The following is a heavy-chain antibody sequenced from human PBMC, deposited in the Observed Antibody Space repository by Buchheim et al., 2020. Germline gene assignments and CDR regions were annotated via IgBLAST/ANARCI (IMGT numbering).Heavy chain of an antibody. J-gene: IGHJ4*02. V-gene: IGHV3-23*01. CDR2: ISGSGGST. Sequence: EVQLLESGGGLVQPGGSLRLSCAASGFIFSNYAMTWVRQAPGKGLEWVSGISGSGGSTFYADSVKGRFTSSRDNPKNTLDLQMNRLRAEDTATYYCVKSVGMYSSTPFDYWGQGAL. CDR3: VKSVGMYSSTPFDY. D-gene: IGHD6-13*01. CDR1: GFIFSNYA.